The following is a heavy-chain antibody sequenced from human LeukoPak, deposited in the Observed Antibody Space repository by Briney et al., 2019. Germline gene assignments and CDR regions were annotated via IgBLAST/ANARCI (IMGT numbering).Heavy chain of an antibody. CDR1: GFTFSSYS. J-gene: IGHJ4*02. V-gene: IGHV3-21*01. D-gene: IGHD1-26*01. CDR2: ISSSSSYI. Sequence: KPGGSLRLSCAASGFTFSSYSMNWVRQAPGKGLEWVSSISSSSSYIYYADSVKGRFTISRDNAKNSLYLQMNSLRAEDTAVYYCASPGPWDSRPLPDYWGQGTLVTVSS. CDR3: ASPGPWDSRPLPDY.